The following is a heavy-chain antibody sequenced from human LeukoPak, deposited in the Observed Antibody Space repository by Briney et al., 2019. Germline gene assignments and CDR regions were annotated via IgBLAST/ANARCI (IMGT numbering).Heavy chain of an antibody. V-gene: IGHV4-59*08. J-gene: IGHJ3*02. CDR2: IYYTGST. CDR1: GGSISSYY. D-gene: IGHD3/OR15-3a*01. Sequence: PSETLSLTCTVSGGSISSYYWSWIRQPPGKGLEWIGYIYYTGSTNNTSLKSRVTISVDTSKNQFSLKLSSVTAADTAVYYCARGPSEDYAFDIWGQGTMVTVSS. CDR3: ARGPSEDYAFDI.